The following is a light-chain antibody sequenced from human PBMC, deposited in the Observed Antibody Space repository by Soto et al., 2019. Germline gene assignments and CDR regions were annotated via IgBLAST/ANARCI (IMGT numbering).Light chain of an antibody. V-gene: IGKV3-15*01. CDR2: GAS. CDR3: QQYNNWPPVT. J-gene: IGKJ3*01. CDR1: QSVSSN. Sequence: EIVMTQSPATLSVSPGERATLSCRASQSVSSNLAWYQQKPGQAPRLLIYGASTRATGIPARFSGSGSGTEFTRTISSLQSEDFAVYDCQQYNNWPPVTFGPWTKVDIK.